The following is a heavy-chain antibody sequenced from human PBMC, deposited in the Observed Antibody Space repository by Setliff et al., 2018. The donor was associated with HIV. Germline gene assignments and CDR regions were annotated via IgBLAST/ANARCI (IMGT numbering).Heavy chain of an antibody. CDR2: ISWSGSGI. J-gene: IGHJ4*02. D-gene: IGHD3-10*01. CDR1: GFKFDDYG. CDR3: ASVLRYYGSGSYTFGY. Sequence: PGGSLRLSCAASGFKFDDYGMSWVRQGPGKGLEWVGGISWSGSGIGYGDSVNGRVTISRDDDRNFLFLQINSLRAEETAIYLGASVLRYYGSGSYTFGYWGQGTLVTVSS. V-gene: IGHV3-20*01.